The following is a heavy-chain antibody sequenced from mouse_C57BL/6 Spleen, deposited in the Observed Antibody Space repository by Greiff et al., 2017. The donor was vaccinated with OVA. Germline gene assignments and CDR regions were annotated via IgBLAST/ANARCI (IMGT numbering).Heavy chain of an antibody. CDR3: AREPFAY. V-gene: IGHV1-43*01. J-gene: IGHJ3*01. CDR2: INPSTGGT. Sequence: VQLQQSGPELVKPGASVKISCKASGYSFTGYYMHWVKQSSEKSLEWIGEINPSTGGTSYNQKFKGKATLTVDKSSSTAYMQLESLTSEDSAVYYCAREPFAYWGQGTLVTVSA. CDR1: GYSFTGYY.